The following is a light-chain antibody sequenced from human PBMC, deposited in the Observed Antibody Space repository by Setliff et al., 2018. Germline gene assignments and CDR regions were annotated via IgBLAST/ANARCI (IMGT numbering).Light chain of an antibody. Sequence: QSALAQPASVSGSPGQSITISCTGTASDVGAYNFASRYQQHPGKAPNLIIYDVNNRPAGVSNRFSGSKSGNTASLTISGLQAEDEADYYCCSHTTSSSWVFGGGTK. CDR2: DVN. CDR1: ASDVGAYNF. CDR3: CSHTTSSSWV. J-gene: IGLJ3*02. V-gene: IGLV2-14*01.